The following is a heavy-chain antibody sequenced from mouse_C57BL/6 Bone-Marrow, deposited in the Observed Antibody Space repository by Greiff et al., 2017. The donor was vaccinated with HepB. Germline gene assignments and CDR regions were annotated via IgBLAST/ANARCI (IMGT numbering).Heavy chain of an antibody. D-gene: IGHD2-3*01. Sequence: QVQLQQPGAELVMPGASVKLSCKASGYTFTSYWMHWVKQRPGQGLEWIGEIDPSDSYTNYNQKFKGKSTLTVDKSSSTAYMQLSSLTSEDSAVYYCARKGDGYYDWFAYWGQGTLVTVSA. CDR3: ARKGDGYYDWFAY. J-gene: IGHJ3*01. V-gene: IGHV1-69*01. CDR1: GYTFTSYW. CDR2: IDPSDSYT.